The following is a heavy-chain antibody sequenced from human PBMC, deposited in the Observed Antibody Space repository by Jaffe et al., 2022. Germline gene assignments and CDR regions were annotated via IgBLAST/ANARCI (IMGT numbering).Heavy chain of an antibody. Sequence: QVQLQESGPGLVKPSQTLSLTCTVSGGSISSGSYYWSWIRQPAGKGLEWIGRIYTSGSTNYNPSLKSRVTISVDTSKNQFSLKLSSVTAADTAVYYCARDPEQTTYYYDSSGPYWYFDLWGRGTLVTVSS. V-gene: IGHV4-61*02. D-gene: IGHD3-22*01. J-gene: IGHJ2*01. CDR3: ARDPEQTTYYYDSSGPYWYFDL. CDR1: GGSISSGSYY. CDR2: IYTSGST.